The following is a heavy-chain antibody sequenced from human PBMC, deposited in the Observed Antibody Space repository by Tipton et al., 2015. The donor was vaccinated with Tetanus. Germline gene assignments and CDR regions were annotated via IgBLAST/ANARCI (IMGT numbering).Heavy chain of an antibody. Sequence: GLVKPSETLSLICTVSRGPISSYYWSWIRQPAGKGLEWIGHISNGNTDYSTSLKSRVTLSVDTSKNLFSLQLRAVTAADTGVYYCARGITDGYNRRFDYWGQGTLVAVSP. D-gene: IGHD5-24*01. CDR1: RGPISSYY. CDR2: ISNGNT. V-gene: IGHV4-4*07. J-gene: IGHJ4*02. CDR3: ARGITDGYNRRFDY.